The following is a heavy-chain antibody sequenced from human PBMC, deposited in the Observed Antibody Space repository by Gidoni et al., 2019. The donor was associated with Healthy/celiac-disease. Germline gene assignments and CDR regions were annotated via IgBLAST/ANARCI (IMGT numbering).Heavy chain of an antibody. Sequence: QVQLVESGGGVVQPGRSLRLSCAASGFTFSSYGMHWVRQAPGKGLEWVAVIWYDGSNKYYADSVKGGFTSSRDNSKNTLYLQMNSLRAEDTAVYYCAGGGSAMAVNYFDYWGQGTLVTVSS. J-gene: IGHJ4*02. CDR1: GFTFSSYG. D-gene: IGHD5-18*01. CDR2: IWYDGSNK. V-gene: IGHV3-33*01. CDR3: AGGGSAMAVNYFDY.